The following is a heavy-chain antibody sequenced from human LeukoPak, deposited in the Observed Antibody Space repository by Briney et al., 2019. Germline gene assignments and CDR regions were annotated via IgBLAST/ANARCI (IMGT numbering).Heavy chain of an antibody. CDR1: GGSISSGSYY. D-gene: IGHD3-22*01. CDR2: IYTSGST. CDR3: ARDGDMSSGYYSDY. J-gene: IGHJ4*02. Sequence: SETLSLTCTVSGGSISSGSYYWSWIRQPAGKGLEWIGRIYTSGSTNYNPSLKSRVTISVDTSKNQFSLKLSSVTAADTAVYYCARDGDMSSGYYSDYWGQGTLVTVSS. V-gene: IGHV4-61*02.